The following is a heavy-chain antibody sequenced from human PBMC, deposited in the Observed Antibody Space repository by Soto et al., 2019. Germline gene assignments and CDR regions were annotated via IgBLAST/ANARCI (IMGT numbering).Heavy chain of an antibody. Sequence: GGSLRLSCAASGVTFSNYAMTWVRQAPGRGLEWVSLISGNGVITYDADSVKGRFTISRDNSKNTLYLQMNSLRAEDTAVYYCATALSVGDWFDPWGQGTLVTVSS. CDR2: ISGNGVIT. CDR1: GVTFSNYA. CDR3: ATALSVGDWFDP. J-gene: IGHJ5*02. V-gene: IGHV3-23*01. D-gene: IGHD3-10*01.